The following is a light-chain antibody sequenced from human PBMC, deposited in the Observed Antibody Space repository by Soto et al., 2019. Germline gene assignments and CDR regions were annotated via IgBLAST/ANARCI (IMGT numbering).Light chain of an antibody. V-gene: IGKV1-27*01. CDR2: ATS. Sequence: DIQLTQSPSSLSASVGDRVTITCRASQAISSYLAWYQQKPGKVPELLIYATSTLQSGAPSRFTGSGSGTGFTLTISCLLSEDAACYSCLKYNHAPTFGGGTNVEIK. J-gene: IGKJ4*01. CDR3: LKYNHAPT. CDR1: QAISSY.